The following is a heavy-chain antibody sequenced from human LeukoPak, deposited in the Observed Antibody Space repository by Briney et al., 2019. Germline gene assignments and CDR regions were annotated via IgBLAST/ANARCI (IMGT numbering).Heavy chain of an antibody. CDR2: INHSGST. Sequence: SETLSLTCAVYGGSFSGYYWSWIRQPPGKGLEWIGEINHSGSTNYNPSLKSRVTISVDTSKNQFSLKLSSVTAADTAVYYCARDKYSYGWRPRLYYFDYWGQGTLVTVSS. CDR1: GGSFSGYY. CDR3: ARDKYSYGWRPRLYYFDY. D-gene: IGHD5-18*01. J-gene: IGHJ4*02. V-gene: IGHV4-34*01.